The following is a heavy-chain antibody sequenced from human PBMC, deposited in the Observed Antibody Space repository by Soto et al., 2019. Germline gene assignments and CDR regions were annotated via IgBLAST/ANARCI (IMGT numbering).Heavy chain of an antibody. J-gene: IGHJ4*02. CDR1: GFSFIDNA. CDR3: AKRSPYSTGWYSPIFDY. CDR2: ISESGGST. D-gene: IGHD6-13*01. Sequence: GRALKLSGSASGFSFIDNAMTWGRQAPGKGLEWVSVISESGGSTHYADSVRGRFTISRDNSENTLYLRMNSLRDDDTAVYFCAKRSPYSTGWYSPIFDYWGQGSLVTVSS. V-gene: IGHV3-23*01.